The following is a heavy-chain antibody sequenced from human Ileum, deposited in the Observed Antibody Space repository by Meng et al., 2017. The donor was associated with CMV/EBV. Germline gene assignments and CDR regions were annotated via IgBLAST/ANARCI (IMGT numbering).Heavy chain of an antibody. CDR3: ARASPQRRFLSY. D-gene: IGHD3-3*01. J-gene: IGHJ4*02. CDR1: GGSFSEYH. V-gene: IGHV4-34*01. Sequence: QVQLQPWGAGLLKPSETLSLMCAVYGGSFSEYHWSWIRQPPGKGLEWIGEINHGGSSNYNPSLKSRVTISVDRSRNQVSLKLTSVTAADTAVYYSARASPQRRFLSYWGQGTLVTVSS. CDR2: INHGGSS.